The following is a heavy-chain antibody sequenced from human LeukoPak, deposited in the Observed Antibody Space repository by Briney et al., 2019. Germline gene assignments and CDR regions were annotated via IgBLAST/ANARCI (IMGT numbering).Heavy chain of an antibody. J-gene: IGHJ4*02. Sequence: PSETLSLTCAVYGGSFSGYYWSWIRQPPGKGLEWIGEINHSGSTNYNPSLKSRVTISVDTSKNQFSLKLSSVTAADTAVYYCARPSGYGPYYFDYWGQGTLVTVSS. CDR2: INHSGST. D-gene: IGHD5-12*01. CDR3: ARPSGYGPYYFDY. V-gene: IGHV4-34*01. CDR1: GGSFSGYY.